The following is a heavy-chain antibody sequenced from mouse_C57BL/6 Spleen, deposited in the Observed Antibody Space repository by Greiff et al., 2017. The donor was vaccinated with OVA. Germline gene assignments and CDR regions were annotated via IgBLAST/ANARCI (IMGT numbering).Heavy chain of an antibody. CDR2: IHPNSGST. Sequence: VQLQQPGAELVKPGASVKLSCKASGYTFTSYWMHWVKQRPGQGLEWIGMIHPNSGSTNYNEKFKSKATLTVDKPSSTAYMQLSSLTSEDSAVYYCARERRSFTIPYWGQGTTLTVSS. D-gene: IGHD1-1*02. J-gene: IGHJ2*01. V-gene: IGHV1-64*01. CDR3: ARERRSFTIPY. CDR1: GYTFTSYW.